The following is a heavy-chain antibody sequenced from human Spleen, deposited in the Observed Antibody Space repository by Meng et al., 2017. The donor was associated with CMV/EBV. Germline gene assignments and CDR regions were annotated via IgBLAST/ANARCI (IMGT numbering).Heavy chain of an antibody. Sequence: SVKVSCKASGYTFTSYGISWVRQAPGQGLEWMGGIIPIFGTANYAQKFQGRVTITTDESTSTAYMELSSLRSEDTAVYYCARDLSSGAGSLDYWGQGTLVTVSS. V-gene: IGHV1-69*05. CDR3: ARDLSSGAGSLDY. D-gene: IGHD6-19*01. J-gene: IGHJ4*02. CDR1: GYTFTSYG. CDR2: IIPIFGTA.